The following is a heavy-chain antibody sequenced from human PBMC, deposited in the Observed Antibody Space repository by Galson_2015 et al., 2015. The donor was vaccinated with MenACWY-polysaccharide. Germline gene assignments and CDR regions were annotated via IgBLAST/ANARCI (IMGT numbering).Heavy chain of an antibody. CDR3: VRGGFVQTFGWLYS. V-gene: IGHV6-1*01. CDR2: TYYRTKWYD. J-gene: IGHJ5*01. CDR1: GDSVSSNSVS. Sequence: CAISGDSVSSNSVSWNWIRQTPSRGLEWLGRTYYRTKWYDDYAVSVRSRMTINPDTSKNQFSLHLNSVTPEDTAVYYCVRGGFVQTFGWLYSWSQGALVTVSS. D-gene: IGHD3-10*01.